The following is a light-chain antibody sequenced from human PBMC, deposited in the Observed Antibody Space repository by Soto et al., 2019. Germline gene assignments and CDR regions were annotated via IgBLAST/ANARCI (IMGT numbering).Light chain of an antibody. J-gene: IGKJ5*01. CDR3: QHNGRS. CDR1: QTVGTY. V-gene: IGKV3-20*01. Sequence: EIVLTQSPDTLSLSPGERATLSCRASQTVGTYLAWYQQKPGQAPRLLIYAASSRATGISDGFSGGGSGTDFTLIINRLDPEDSAVYYCQHNGRSFGQGTQLEIK. CDR2: AAS.